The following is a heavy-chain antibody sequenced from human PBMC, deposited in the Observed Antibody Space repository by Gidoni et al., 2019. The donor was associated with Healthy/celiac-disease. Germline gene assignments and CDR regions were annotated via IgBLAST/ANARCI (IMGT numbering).Heavy chain of an antibody. CDR3: ASGGSGSYYIRGLSY. V-gene: IGHV1-69*04. J-gene: IGHJ4*02. CDR1: GGTFSSYA. D-gene: IGHD3-10*01. Sequence: QVQLVQSGAEVKKPGSSVKVSCKASGGTFSSYAISWVRQAAGQGLEWMVRIIPTLGIANYAQKFQGRVTTAADKSTSTAYMELSSLRSEDTAVYYCASGGSGSYYIRGLSYWGQGTLVTVSS. CDR2: IIPTLGIA.